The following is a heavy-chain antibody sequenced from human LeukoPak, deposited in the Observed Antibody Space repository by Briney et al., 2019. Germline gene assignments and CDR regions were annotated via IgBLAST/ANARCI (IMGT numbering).Heavy chain of an antibody. V-gene: IGHV3-9*01. CDR1: GFNLDEYA. Sequence: GGSLGLSCAASGFNLDEYAMHWVRQAPGKGLEWVSGIRWDRGTVGYAGSVEGRFTMSRDNAKTSVYLQMNSLRTEDTAVYYCAKASWVSSADAVLWGQGTLVTVSS. CDR2: IRWDRGTV. D-gene: IGHD3-16*01. CDR3: AKASWVSSADAVL. J-gene: IGHJ4*02.